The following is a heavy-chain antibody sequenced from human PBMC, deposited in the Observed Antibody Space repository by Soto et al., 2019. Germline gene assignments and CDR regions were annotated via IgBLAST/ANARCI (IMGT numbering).Heavy chain of an antibody. J-gene: IGHJ5*02. D-gene: IGHD3-10*01. CDR3: AREAGSYYNVFPRFDP. CDR2: IDPSDSYT. CDR1: GYSFTSYW. V-gene: IGHV5-10-1*01. Sequence: GESLKISCKGSGYSFTSYWISWVRQMPGKGLEWMGRIDPSDSYTNYSPSFQGHVTISADKSISTAYLQWSSLKASDTAMYYCAREAGSYYNVFPRFDPWGQGTLVTVSS.